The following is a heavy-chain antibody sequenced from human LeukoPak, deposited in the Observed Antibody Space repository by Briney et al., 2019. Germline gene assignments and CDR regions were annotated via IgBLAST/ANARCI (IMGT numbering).Heavy chain of an antibody. CDR3: ASFNPMITFGGVIV. CDR1: GGSISSYY. Sequence: SETLSLTCTVSGGSISSYYWSWIRQPPGKGLEWIGYIYYSGSTNYNPSLKSRVTISVDTSKNQFSLKLSSVTAADTAVYYCASFNPMITFGGVIVWGQGTLVTVSS. D-gene: IGHD3-16*02. J-gene: IGHJ4*02. CDR2: IYYSGST. V-gene: IGHV4-59*12.